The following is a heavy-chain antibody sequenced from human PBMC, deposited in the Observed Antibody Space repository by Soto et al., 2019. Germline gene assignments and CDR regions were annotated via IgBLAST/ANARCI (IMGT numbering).Heavy chain of an antibody. V-gene: IGHV3-48*02. CDR1: GFTFSSYS. Sequence: VQLVESGGGLVQPGGSLRLSCAASGFTFSSYSMNWVRQAPGKGLEWVSYISSSSSIIYYADSVKGRFTISRDKAKNSVYLQMNSLRDEDTAVYYCARGSGSTSRGVYYYGMDVWGQGTTVTVSS. CDR2: ISSSSSII. D-gene: IGHD2-2*01. CDR3: ARGSGSTSRGVYYYGMDV. J-gene: IGHJ6*02.